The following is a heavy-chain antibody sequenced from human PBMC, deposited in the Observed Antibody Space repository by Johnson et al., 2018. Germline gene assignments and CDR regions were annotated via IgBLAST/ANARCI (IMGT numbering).Heavy chain of an antibody. D-gene: IGHD3-3*01. J-gene: IGHJ6*02. Sequence: QVQLVESGGGVVQPGRSLRLSCVASGFTFSSYGMHWVRQAPGKGLEGVAVISHDGSKNYYADSVRGRFTIARDNSKNTLYLKMKRLRAEDTAVYYCAKDSGDFWSNYYYITSYYKNAMDVWGQGTTVTVSS. CDR3: AKDSGDFWSNYYYITSYYKNAMDV. CDR1: GFTFSSYG. CDR2: ISHDGSKN. V-gene: IGHV3-30*18.